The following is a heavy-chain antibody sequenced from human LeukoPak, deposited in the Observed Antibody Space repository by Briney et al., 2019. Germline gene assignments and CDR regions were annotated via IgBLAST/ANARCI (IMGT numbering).Heavy chain of an antibody. CDR2: IWYDGSNK. CDR3: ARDRYGDDYYYYGMDV. V-gene: IGHV3-33*01. Sequence: GGSLRLSCAASGFIFSSYGLHWVRQAPGKGLEWVAVIWYDGSNKYYADSVKGRFTISRDNSKNTLYLQMNSLRAKDTAVYYCARDRYGDDYYYYGMDVWGQGTTVTVSS. CDR1: GFIFSSYG. J-gene: IGHJ6*02. D-gene: IGHD4-17*01.